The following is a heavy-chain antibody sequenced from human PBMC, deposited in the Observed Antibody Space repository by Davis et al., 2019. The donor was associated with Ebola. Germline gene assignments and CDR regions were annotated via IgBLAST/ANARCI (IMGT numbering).Heavy chain of an antibody. V-gene: IGHV3-43D*03. J-gene: IGHJ4*02. D-gene: IGHD3-22*01. CDR2: IRWDGRST. Sequence: PGGPLRLSCAASGFTFGAYAMHWVRQAPGKGLEWVSLIRWDGRSTAYADSVRDRFSISRDNSRNFLYLQMNGLRAEDTALYYCTAHDSTFRNYWGQGTLVTVSS. CDR1: GFTFGAYA. CDR3: TAHDSTFRNY.